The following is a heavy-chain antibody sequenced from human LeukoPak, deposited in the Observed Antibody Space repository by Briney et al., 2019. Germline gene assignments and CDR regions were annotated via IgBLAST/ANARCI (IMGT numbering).Heavy chain of an antibody. J-gene: IGHJ4*02. CDR3: AKEATTEPLSYFDY. D-gene: IGHD1-26*01. CDR2: IWYDGSNK. V-gene: IGHV3-33*06. Sequence: GRSLRLSCAASGFTFSSYGMHWVRQAPGKGLEWVAVIWYDGSNKYYADSVKGRFTISRDNSKNTLYLQMNSLRAEDTAVYYCAKEATTEPLSYFDYWGQGTLVTVSS. CDR1: GFTFSSYG.